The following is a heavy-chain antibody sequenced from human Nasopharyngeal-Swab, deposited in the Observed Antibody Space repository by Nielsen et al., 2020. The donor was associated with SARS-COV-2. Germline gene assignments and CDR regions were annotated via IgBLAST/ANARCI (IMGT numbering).Heavy chain of an antibody. CDR3: ARRLRYFDWLLPEGDAFDI. J-gene: IGHJ3*02. CDR1: GGSFSGYY. D-gene: IGHD3-9*01. CDR2: INHSGST. Sequence: SETLSLTCAVYGGSFSGYYWSWIRQPPGKGLEWIGEINHSGSTNYNPSLKSRVAISVDTSKNQFSLKLSSVTAADTAVYYCARRLRYFDWLLPEGDAFDIWGQGTMVTVSS. V-gene: IGHV4-34*01.